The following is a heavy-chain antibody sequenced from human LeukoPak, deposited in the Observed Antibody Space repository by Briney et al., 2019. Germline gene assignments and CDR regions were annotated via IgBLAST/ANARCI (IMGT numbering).Heavy chain of an antibody. Sequence: SVKVSCKASGYTFTGYYMHWVRQAPGQGLEWMGRIIPILGIANYAQKFQGRVTITADKSTSTAYMELSSLRSEDTAVYYCAYSPYYDFWSGSFDYWGQGTLVTVSS. CDR2: IIPILGIA. CDR1: GYTFTGYY. J-gene: IGHJ4*02. CDR3: AYSPYYDFWSGSFDY. D-gene: IGHD3-3*01. V-gene: IGHV1-69*02.